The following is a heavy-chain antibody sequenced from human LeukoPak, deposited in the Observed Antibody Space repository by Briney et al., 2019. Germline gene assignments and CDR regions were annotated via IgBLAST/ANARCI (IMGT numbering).Heavy chain of an antibody. CDR1: GFTFSSYW. CDR2: IKGDGST. Sequence: PGGSLRLSCAASGFTFSSYWMHWVRQAPGKGLEWVSRIKGDGSTRYADSVKGRFTISRDNAKNTVSLQMTSLRAEDTGVYYCARAPSEIGGYYPEYFRHWGQGTLVTVSS. D-gene: IGHD3-22*01. CDR3: ARAPSEIGGYYPEYFRH. J-gene: IGHJ1*01. V-gene: IGHV3-74*01.